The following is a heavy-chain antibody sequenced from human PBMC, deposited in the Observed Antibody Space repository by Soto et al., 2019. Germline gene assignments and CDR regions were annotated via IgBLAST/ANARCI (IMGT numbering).Heavy chain of an antibody. CDR3: AKGGRQWLVTSDFNY. Sequence: VQLVESGGGVVQPGRSLRLSCAASGFTFSDYAMHWVRQAPGKGLEWVAVVSHGGRNKHYLDSVKRRFTISRDSSKNTVSLEMTSLRAEDTAVYYCAKGGRQWLVTSDFNYWGQGALVTVSS. CDR2: VSHGGRNK. J-gene: IGHJ4*02. V-gene: IGHV3-30*18. D-gene: IGHD6-19*01. CDR1: GFTFSDYA.